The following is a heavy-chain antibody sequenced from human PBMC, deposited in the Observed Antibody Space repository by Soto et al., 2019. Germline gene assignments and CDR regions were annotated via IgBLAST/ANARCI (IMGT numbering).Heavy chain of an antibody. Sequence: EALSLSCAAWGFTFISYAMRWVRPHHGKGLEWVSAISGSGGSTYYADSVKGRFTISRDNSKNTLYLQMNSLRAEDTAVYYCAKEGHCSSNSCYLSAFDIWGQGTMVTVSS. CDR2: ISGSGGST. CDR1: GFTFISYA. J-gene: IGHJ3*02. D-gene: IGHD2-2*01. CDR3: AKEGHCSSNSCYLSAFDI. V-gene: IGHV3-23*01.